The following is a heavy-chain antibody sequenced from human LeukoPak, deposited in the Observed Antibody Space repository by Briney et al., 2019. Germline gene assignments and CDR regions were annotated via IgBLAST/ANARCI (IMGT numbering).Heavy chain of an antibody. Sequence: PSETLSLTCAVYGGSFSGYYWSWIRQPPGKGLEWIGEINHSGSTNYNPSLKSRVTISVDTSKNQFSLKLSSVTAADTAVYYCARRDSSGYYRIFDYWGQGTLVTVSS. J-gene: IGHJ4*02. D-gene: IGHD3-22*01. V-gene: IGHV4-34*01. CDR3: ARRDSSGYYRIFDY. CDR2: INHSGST. CDR1: GGSFSGYY.